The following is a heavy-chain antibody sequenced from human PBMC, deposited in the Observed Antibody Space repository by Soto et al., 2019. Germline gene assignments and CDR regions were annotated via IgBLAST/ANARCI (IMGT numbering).Heavy chain of an antibody. V-gene: IGHV4-30-4*01. Sequence: SETLSLTCAVSGGSIGSGVYFWSWIRQPPGKGLEWIGFISYTGSAHYNPSLKSRVAISVDTSKNQFSLKLTSVSAADAAVYYCATMGATTGSYYLEYWGQGTLVTVSS. CDR1: GGSIGSGVYF. CDR3: ATMGATTGSYYLEY. J-gene: IGHJ4*02. D-gene: IGHD1-26*01. CDR2: ISYTGSA.